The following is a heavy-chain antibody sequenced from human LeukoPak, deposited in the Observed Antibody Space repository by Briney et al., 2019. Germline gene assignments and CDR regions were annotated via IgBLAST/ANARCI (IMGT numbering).Heavy chain of an antibody. CDR1: GGSISSSSYY. Sequence: SETLSLTCTVSGGSISSSSYYWGWVRQPPGKGLEWIGTIYYSGTTYYNPSLKSRVTISVDTSKNQFSLKLSSVTAADTAMYYCARANCGGNSCYHDAFHLWGQGTMVTVSS. V-gene: IGHV4-39*01. J-gene: IGHJ3*01. D-gene: IGHD2-15*01. CDR3: ARANCGGNSCYHDAFHL. CDR2: IYYSGTT.